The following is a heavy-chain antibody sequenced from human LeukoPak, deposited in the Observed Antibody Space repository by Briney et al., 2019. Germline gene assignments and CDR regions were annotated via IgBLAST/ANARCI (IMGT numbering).Heavy chain of an antibody. CDR3: ARGGGGSGSYYMSPYYYYYMDV. D-gene: IGHD3-10*01. CDR1: GFTFSSYS. CDR2: ISSSSSYI. V-gene: IGHV3-21*01. J-gene: IGHJ6*03. Sequence: GGSLRLSCAASGFTFSSYSMNWVRQAPGKGLEWVSSISSSSSYIYYADSVKGRFTISRDNAKNSLYLQMNSLRAEDTAVYYCARGGGGSGSYYMSPYYYYYMDVWGKGTTVTISS.